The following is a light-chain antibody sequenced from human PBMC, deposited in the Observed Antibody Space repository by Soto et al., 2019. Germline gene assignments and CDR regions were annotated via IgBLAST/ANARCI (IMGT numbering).Light chain of an antibody. Sequence: EIVMTQSPATLSVSAGERVTLSCRASQSVSSNLAWYQQKPGQAPRLLIYGATTRATGIPARFSGSGSGTDFTLTISSLQSEDFAVYYSQQYNNWPPLTFGGGTKVEIK. J-gene: IGKJ4*01. CDR1: QSVSSN. CDR3: QQYNNWPPLT. CDR2: GAT. V-gene: IGKV3D-15*01.